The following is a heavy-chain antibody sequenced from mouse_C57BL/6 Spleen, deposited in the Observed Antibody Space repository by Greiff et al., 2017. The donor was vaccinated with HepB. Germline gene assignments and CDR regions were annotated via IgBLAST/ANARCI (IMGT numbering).Heavy chain of an antibody. V-gene: IGHV1-69*01. CDR1: GYTFTSYW. CDR3: ARSGTAQATFAY. J-gene: IGHJ3*01. CDR2: IDPSDSYT. Sequence: VQLQQSGAELVMPGASVKLSCKASGYTFTSYWMHWVKQRPGQGLEWIGEIDPSDSYTNYNQKFKGKSTLTVDKSSSTAYMQLSSLTSEDSSFYYCARSGTAQATFAYWGQGTLVTVSA. D-gene: IGHD3-2*02.